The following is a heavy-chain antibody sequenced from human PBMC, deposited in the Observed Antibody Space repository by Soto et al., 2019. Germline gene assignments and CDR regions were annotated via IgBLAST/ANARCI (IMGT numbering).Heavy chain of an antibody. J-gene: IGHJ4*02. CDR2: INPDGGRT. Sequence: ASVKVSCKASGYTFTSYYMHWVRQAPGQGPEWMGIINPDGGRTSYAPKFQGRVTMTRDMSTSTHYMELSSLRSDDTAVYYCARENVHHGGSSNVADYWGQGTQVTVSS. CDR1: GYTFTSYY. V-gene: IGHV1-46*01. CDR3: ARENVHHGGSSNVADY. D-gene: IGHD2-15*01.